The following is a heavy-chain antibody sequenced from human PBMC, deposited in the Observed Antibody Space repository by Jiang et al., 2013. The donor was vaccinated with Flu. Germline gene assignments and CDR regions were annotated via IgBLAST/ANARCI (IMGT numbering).Heavy chain of an antibody. D-gene: IGHD3-22*01. V-gene: IGHV1-2*02. CDR1: GYTFTGYY. J-gene: IGHJ6*02. Sequence: SGAEVKKPGASVKVSCKASGYTFTGYYMHWVRQAPGQGLEWMGWINPNSGGTNYAQKFQGRVTMTRDTSISTAYMELSRLRSDDTAVYYCATLGMILSYYYGMDVWGQGTTVTVSS. CDR2: INPNSGGT. CDR3: ATLGMILSYYYGMDV.